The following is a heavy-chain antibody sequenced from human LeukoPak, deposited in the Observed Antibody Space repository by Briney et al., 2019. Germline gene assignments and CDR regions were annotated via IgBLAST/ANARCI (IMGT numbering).Heavy chain of an antibody. CDR3: ARDGYKRDYYYGMDV. J-gene: IGHJ6*02. Sequence: ASVKVSCKASGYTFTSYAMHWVRQAPGQRLEWMGLINAGNGNTKYSQKFQGRVTITRDTSASTAYMELSSLRSEDTAVYYCARDGYKRDYYYGMDVWGQGTTVTVSS. V-gene: IGHV1-3*01. CDR2: INAGNGNT. D-gene: IGHD5-24*01. CDR1: GYTFTSYA.